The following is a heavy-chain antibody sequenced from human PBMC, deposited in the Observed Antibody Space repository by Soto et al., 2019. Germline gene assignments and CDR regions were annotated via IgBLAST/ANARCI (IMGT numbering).Heavy chain of an antibody. V-gene: IGHV1-18*01. CDR1: GYTFTSYG. J-gene: IGHJ5*02. D-gene: IGHD2-21*02. CDR3: ARNAVVVTAISFDT. Sequence: ASVKVSCKASGYTFTSYGISWVRQAPGQGLEWMGWISAYNGNTNYAQKLQGRVTMTTDTSTSAAYMELRSLRSDDTAVYYCARNAVVVTAISFDTWGQGTLVTVSS. CDR2: ISAYNGNT.